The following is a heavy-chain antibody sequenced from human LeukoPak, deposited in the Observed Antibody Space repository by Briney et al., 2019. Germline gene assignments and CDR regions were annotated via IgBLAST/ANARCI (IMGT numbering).Heavy chain of an antibody. CDR2: FDPEDGET. V-gene: IGHV1-24*01. CDR3: ATAIPVYIGFFDY. CDR1: GYTFTGYY. J-gene: IGHJ4*02. Sequence: ASVKVSCKASGYTFTGYYMHWVRQAPGKGLEWMGGFDPEDGETIYAQKFQGRVTMTEDTSTDTAYMELSSLRSEDTAMYYCATAIPVYIGFFDYWGQGTLVTVSS. D-gene: IGHD5/OR15-5a*01.